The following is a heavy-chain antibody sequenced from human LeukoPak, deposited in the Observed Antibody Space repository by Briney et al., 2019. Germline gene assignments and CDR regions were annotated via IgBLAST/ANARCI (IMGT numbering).Heavy chain of an antibody. V-gene: IGHV4-61*08. CDR1: GGSISSGDYY. D-gene: IGHD6-19*01. CDR2: IYYSGST. Sequence: PSQTLSLTCTVSGGSISSGDYYWSWIRQPPGKGLEWIGYIYYSGSTNYNPSLKSRVTISVDTSKNQFSLKLSSVTAADTAVYYCASVNLGGYSSGWYYFDYWGQGTLVTVSS. J-gene: IGHJ4*02. CDR3: ASVNLGGYSSGWYYFDY.